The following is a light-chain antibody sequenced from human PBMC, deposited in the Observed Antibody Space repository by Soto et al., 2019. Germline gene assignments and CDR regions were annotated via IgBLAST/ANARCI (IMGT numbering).Light chain of an antibody. J-gene: IGKJ2*01. CDR2: GAS. Sequence: EIVLTQSAGTLSLSPGERATLSCRASQSVSSNYLAWYQQKPGQAPRLLIYGASNRATGIPDRFSGSGSGTGFTLTISRLEPEDFAVYFCQQYGSSPPFTFGQGTKVDI. CDR3: QQYGSSPPFT. V-gene: IGKV3-20*01. CDR1: QSVSSNY.